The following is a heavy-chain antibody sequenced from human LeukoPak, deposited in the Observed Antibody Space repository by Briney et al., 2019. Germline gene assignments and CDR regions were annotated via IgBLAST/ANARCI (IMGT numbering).Heavy chain of an antibody. J-gene: IGHJ4*02. CDR1: GFTVSSNY. CDR2: ISYDGSNK. CDR3: ARDRGSYYGSGLFDY. V-gene: IGHV3-30-3*01. D-gene: IGHD1-26*01. Sequence: PGGSLRLSCAASGFTVSSNYMSWVRQAPGKGLEWVAVISYDGSNKYYADSVKGRFTVSRDNSKNTLYLQMNSLRAEDTAVYYCARDRGSYYGSGLFDYWGQGTLVTVSS.